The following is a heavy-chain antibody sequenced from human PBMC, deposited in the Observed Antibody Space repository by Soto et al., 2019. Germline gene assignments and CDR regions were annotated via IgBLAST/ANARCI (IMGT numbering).Heavy chain of an antibody. J-gene: IGHJ6*02. D-gene: IGHD5-12*01. V-gene: IGHV1-69*13. CDR2: IIPIFGTA. CDR3: ARGGSGYDYSLYYYYGMDV. Sequence: GASVKVSCKASGGTFSTYAINWVRQAPGQGLEWMGGIIPIFGTANYAQKFRGRVTITADESTSTAYMELSSLRSEDTAVYYSARGGSGYDYSLYYYYGMDVCGQGTTVTVS. CDR1: GGTFSTYA.